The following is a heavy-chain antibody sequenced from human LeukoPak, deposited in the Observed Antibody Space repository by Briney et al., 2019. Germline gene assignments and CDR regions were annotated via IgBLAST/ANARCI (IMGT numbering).Heavy chain of an antibody. Sequence: SQTLSLTCTVSGGSISSGSYYWSWIRQPAGKGLEWIGRIYTSGSTNYNPSLKSRVTISVDTSKNQFSLKLSSVTAADTAVYFCAGEYRSAYNYWGQGTLVTVSS. CDR2: IYTSGST. V-gene: IGHV4-61*02. CDR3: AGEYRSAYNY. D-gene: IGHD3-10*01. J-gene: IGHJ4*02. CDR1: GGSISSGSYY.